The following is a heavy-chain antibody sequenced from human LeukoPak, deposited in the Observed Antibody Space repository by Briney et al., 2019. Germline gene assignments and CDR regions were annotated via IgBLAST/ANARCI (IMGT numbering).Heavy chain of an antibody. CDR3: VSFYETY. D-gene: IGHD2/OR15-2a*01. CDR1: GNYW. V-gene: IGHV3-74*01. J-gene: IGHJ4*02. Sequence: GGSLRLSCAASGNYWMHWVRQAPGKGLVWVSHINSDGSWTSYADSVKGRFTISKDNAKNTVYLQVNSLRAEDTAVYYCVSFYETYWGRGTLVTVSS. CDR2: INSDGSWT.